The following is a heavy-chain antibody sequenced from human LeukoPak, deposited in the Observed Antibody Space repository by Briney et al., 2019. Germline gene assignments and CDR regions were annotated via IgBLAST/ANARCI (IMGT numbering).Heavy chain of an antibody. CDR3: ARFREGGRSGAYYYYYYMDV. J-gene: IGHJ6*03. D-gene: IGHD1-1*01. CDR1: GYTFTSYD. Sequence: ASVKVSCKASGYTFTSYDINWVRQATGQGLEWMGWMNPNSGNTGYAQKFQGRVTITRNTSISTAYMELSSLRPEDTAVYYCARFREGGRSGAYYYYYYMDVWGKGTTVTVSS. V-gene: IGHV1-8*03. CDR2: MNPNSGNT.